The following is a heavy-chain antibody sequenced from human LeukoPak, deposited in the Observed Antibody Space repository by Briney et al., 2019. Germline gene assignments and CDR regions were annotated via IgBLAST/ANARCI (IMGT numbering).Heavy chain of an antibody. J-gene: IGHJ3*01. CDR3: AKDTGFLSGSSP. CDR1: GFTFDDYA. CDR2: ISGDGGST. Sequence: GGSLRLFCAASGFTFDDYAMHWVRQAPGKGLEWVSLISGDGGSTYYADSVKGRFTISRDNSKNSLYLQMNSLRTEDTALYYCAKDTGFLSGSSPWGQGTMVTVSS. D-gene: IGHD1-26*01. V-gene: IGHV3-43*02.